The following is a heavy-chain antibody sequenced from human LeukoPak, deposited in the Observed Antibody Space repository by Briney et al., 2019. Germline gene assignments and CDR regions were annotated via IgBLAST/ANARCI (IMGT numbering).Heavy chain of an antibody. CDR2: INQDGNEK. CDR3: ATTGYSSRNY. D-gene: IGHD6-13*01. V-gene: IGHV3-7*01. CDR1: GLTFNPYW. Sequence: GSLRLSCIGSGLTFNPYWMMWVRQAPGKGLEWVANINQDGNEKNYVDSVKGRFTISRDNSKSSLFLQMTSLKTEDTAVYYCATTGYSSRNYWGQGTRVTVSS. J-gene: IGHJ4*02.